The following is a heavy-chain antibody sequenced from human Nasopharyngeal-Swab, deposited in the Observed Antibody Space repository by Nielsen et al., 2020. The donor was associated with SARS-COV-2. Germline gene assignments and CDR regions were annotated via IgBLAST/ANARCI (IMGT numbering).Heavy chain of an antibody. Sequence: SVKVSCKASGDTFTKYTFSWVRQAPGLGLEWMGGVIPLSRTANYAQKFQGRVTITADESTSTAYMELSSLRSEDTAVYYCARSHGYYFDSSNFHPGDWGQGTLVTVSS. CDR2: VIPLSRTA. J-gene: IGHJ1*01. CDR3: ARSHGYYFDSSNFHPGD. V-gene: IGHV1-69*13. D-gene: IGHD3-22*01. CDR1: GDTFTKYT.